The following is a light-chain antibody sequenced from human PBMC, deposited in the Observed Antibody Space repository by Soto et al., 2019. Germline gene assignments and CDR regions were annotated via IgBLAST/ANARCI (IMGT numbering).Light chain of an antibody. J-gene: IGLJ2*01. V-gene: IGLV2-14*01. CDR1: SSDVGGYNY. CDR2: DVS. CDR3: SSYTSSSSHVA. Sequence: QSALTKPASVSGSPGQSITISCTGTSSDVGGYNYVSWYQQHPGKAPKFMIYDVSNRPSGVSNRFSGSKSGNTASLTISGLQAEDEADYYCSSYTSSSSHVAFGGGTKLTVL.